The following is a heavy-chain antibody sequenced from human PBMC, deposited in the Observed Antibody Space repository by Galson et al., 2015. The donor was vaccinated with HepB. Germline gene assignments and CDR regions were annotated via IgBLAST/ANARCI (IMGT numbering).Heavy chain of an antibody. V-gene: IGHV3-66*01. D-gene: IGHD3-10*01. CDR2: IDRRDDK. CDR3: ARDRDYFDF. J-gene: IGHJ2*01. Sequence: APGKGLEWVSSIDRRDDKKYVDSVKGRFTISRDSSKNTLYLQINTLRGEDTATYYCARDRDYFDFWGRGTLVTVSS.